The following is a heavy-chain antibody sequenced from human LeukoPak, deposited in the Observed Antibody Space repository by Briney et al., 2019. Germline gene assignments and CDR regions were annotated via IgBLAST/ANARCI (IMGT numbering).Heavy chain of an antibody. V-gene: IGHV1-2*02. J-gene: IGHJ4*02. CDR1: GYTFTGYY. D-gene: IGHD5-18*01. Sequence: RASVKVSCKASGYTFTGYYIHWMRQAPGQGLEWMGWINPNSGGTNDAQKFQGRVTMTTDTSISTAYMELSRLRSDDTALYYCARGGWSGYSYGSEPEKYFDYWGQGTLVTVSS. CDR3: ARGGWSGYSYGSEPEKYFDY. CDR2: INPNSGGT.